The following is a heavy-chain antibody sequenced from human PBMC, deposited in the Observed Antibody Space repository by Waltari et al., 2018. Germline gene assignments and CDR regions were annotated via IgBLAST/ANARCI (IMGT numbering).Heavy chain of an antibody. CDR2: INPDGSDT. D-gene: IGHD3-16*02. CDR1: GFTFIDYW. V-gene: IGHV3-74*01. Sequence: EVQLVESGGVLVQPGGSLRLSCTGSGFTFIDYWMHWVRQAPGKGPVWVARINPDGSDTTYAASVKGRFTISRDNAKDTLYLQMNSLRVEDTAVYYCARAGFYRFDYWGHGTLATVSS. J-gene: IGHJ4*01. CDR3: ARAGFYRFDY.